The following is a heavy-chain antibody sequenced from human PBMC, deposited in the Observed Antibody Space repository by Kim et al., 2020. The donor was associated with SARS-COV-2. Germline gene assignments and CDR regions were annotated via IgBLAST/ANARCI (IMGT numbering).Heavy chain of an antibody. J-gene: IGHJ5*02. CDR3: AGESFDH. CDR2: IYPGGST. V-gene: IGHV4-4*02. Sequence: SETLSLTCTVSGGSITSINWWSWVRQSPGKGLEWIGEIYPGGSTNYNPSLKSRVSMSLDRSKNQFSLNLTSVTAADTAVYYCAGESFDHWGQGTRVTVSS. CDR1: GGSITSINW.